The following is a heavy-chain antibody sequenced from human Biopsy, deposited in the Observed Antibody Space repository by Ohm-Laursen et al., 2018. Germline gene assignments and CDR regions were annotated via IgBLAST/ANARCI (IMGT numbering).Heavy chain of an antibody. CDR3: ARRRGADFDY. Sequence: VSSVKVSCKASGYSFTKYYINWVRQAPGQGLEWVGGILPSSDITNYAQPLRGRVTITADESTTTAYMELRSLKPEDTAVYYCARRRGADFDYWGQGTLVTVSS. CDR1: GYSFTKYY. V-gene: IGHV1-69*01. D-gene: IGHD3-16*01. J-gene: IGHJ4*02. CDR2: ILPSSDIT.